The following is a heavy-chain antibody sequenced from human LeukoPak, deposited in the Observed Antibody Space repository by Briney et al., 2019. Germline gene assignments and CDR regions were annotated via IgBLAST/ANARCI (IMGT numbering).Heavy chain of an antibody. CDR1: GFTFSSYA. CDR3: AGNLLRGYSYGSGDY. V-gene: IGHV3-64D*06. CDR2: ISSNGGST. Sequence: GGSLRLSCSASGFTFSSYAMHWVRQAPGKGLEYVSAISSNGGSTYYADSVKGRFTISRDNSKNTLYLQMSSLRAEDTAVYYCAGNLLRGYSYGSGDYWGQGTLVTVSS. J-gene: IGHJ4*02. D-gene: IGHD5-18*01.